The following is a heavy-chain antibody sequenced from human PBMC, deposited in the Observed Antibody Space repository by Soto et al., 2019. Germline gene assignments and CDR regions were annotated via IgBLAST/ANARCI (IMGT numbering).Heavy chain of an antibody. J-gene: IGHJ6*02. Sequence: PGGSLRLSCAASGFTFDDYAMHWVRQAPGKGLEWVSGISWNSGSIGYADSVKGRFTISRDNAKNSLYLQMNSLRAEDTALYYCAKDNRIAAAGTHYGMDVWGQGTTVTVSS. CDR3: AKDNRIAAAGTHYGMDV. CDR2: ISWNSGSI. CDR1: GFTFDDYA. V-gene: IGHV3-9*01. D-gene: IGHD6-13*01.